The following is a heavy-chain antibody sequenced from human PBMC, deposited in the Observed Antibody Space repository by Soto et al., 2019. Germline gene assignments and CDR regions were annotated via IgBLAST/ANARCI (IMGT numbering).Heavy chain of an antibody. Sequence: GGSLRLSCTVSGFAFNNYGINWVRQAPGKGLEWVSSISKSDYTYYSDSVKGRFTISRDNAKNSVSLQMNTLRVEDTAVYYCAREDSIIIPAVSDFWGQGTLVTISS. D-gene: IGHD2-2*01. CDR1: GFAFNNYG. V-gene: IGHV3-21*01. CDR2: ISKSDYT. CDR3: AREDSIIIPAVSDF. J-gene: IGHJ4*02.